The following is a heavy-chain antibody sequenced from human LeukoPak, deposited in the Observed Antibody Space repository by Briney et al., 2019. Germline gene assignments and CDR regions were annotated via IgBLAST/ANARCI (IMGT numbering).Heavy chain of an antibody. CDR1: GLTFSSYA. Sequence: AGGSLRLSCAASGLTFSSYAMSWVRQAPGKGLEWVSAISGSGGSTYYADSVKGRFTISRDNTKNTLYLQMNSLRAEDTAVYYCAKDRHSGSSPFDYWGQGTLVTVSS. CDR3: AKDRHSGSSPFDY. J-gene: IGHJ4*02. CDR2: ISGSGGST. D-gene: IGHD1-26*01. V-gene: IGHV3-23*01.